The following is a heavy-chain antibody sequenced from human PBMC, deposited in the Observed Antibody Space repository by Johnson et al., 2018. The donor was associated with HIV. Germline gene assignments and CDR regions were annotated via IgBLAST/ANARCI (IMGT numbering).Heavy chain of an antibody. V-gene: IGHV3-30-3*01. Sequence: QVQLVESGGGVVQPGRSLRLSCAASGFTFSSYAMHWVRQAPGKGLEWVALISFDGNNRFFGDSMKGRFTIPRDNSKNTPYLQMHSLGAEDKAVYYLARALCSGGSCYVGRAFDIWGQGTMVTVSS. D-gene: IGHD2-15*01. J-gene: IGHJ3*02. CDR1: GFTFSSYA. CDR3: ARALCSGGSCYVGRAFDI. CDR2: ISFDGNNR.